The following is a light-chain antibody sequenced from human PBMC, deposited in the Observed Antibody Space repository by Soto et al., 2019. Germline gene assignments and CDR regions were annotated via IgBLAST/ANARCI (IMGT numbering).Light chain of an antibody. CDR1: QGISNY. Sequence: DIQMTQSPSSLSASVGDRGTITCRASQGISNYLAWYQQKPGKVPKLLISSASTLPSGVPSRFSGSGSGTDFTLTSSSLEPEDVATYYCQHYNNAPYTFGQGTKLEIK. CDR2: SAS. V-gene: IGKV1-27*01. J-gene: IGKJ2*01. CDR3: QHYNNAPYT.